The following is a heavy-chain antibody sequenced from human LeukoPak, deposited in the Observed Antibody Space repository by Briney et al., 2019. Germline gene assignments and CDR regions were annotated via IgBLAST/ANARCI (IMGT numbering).Heavy chain of an antibody. Sequence: ASVKVSCKASGYTFSGYYMHWVRQAPGQGLEWMGWINPNSGGTHYAQKFQGRVTMTRDTSISTAYMELSRLRSDDTAVYYCAREIGPRQLHLWGSAFDYWGQGTLVTVSS. CDR3: AREIGPRQLHLWGSAFDY. CDR1: GYTFSGYY. V-gene: IGHV1-2*02. CDR2: INPNSGGT. D-gene: IGHD5-18*01. J-gene: IGHJ4*02.